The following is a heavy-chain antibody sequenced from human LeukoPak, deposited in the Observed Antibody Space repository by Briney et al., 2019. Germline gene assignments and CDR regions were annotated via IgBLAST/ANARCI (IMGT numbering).Heavy chain of an antibody. D-gene: IGHD1-26*01. CDR2: IRYDGSNK. V-gene: IGHV3-30*02. CDR3: AKEKSCSGSCQYFDY. CDR1: GFTFSSYG. Sequence: GSLRLSCAASGFTFSSYGMHWVRQAPGKGLEWVAFIRYDGSNKYYADSVKGRFTISRDNSKNTLYLQMNSLRAEDTAVYYCAKEKSCSGSCQYFDYWGQGTLVTVSS. J-gene: IGHJ4*02.